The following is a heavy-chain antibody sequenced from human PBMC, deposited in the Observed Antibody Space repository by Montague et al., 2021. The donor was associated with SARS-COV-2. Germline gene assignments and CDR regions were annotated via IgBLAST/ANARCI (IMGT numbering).Heavy chain of an antibody. V-gene: IGHV1-2*04. J-gene: IGHJ6*02. CDR3: ARGGQWPSFYYYYYGMDV. CDR1: GYPFTGYY. Sequence: SLKVSCKASGYPFTGYYMYWVRQAPGQGLEWMGWINPNSGGTNYAQKFQGWVTMTRDTSISTAYMELSRPRSDDTAVYYCARGGQWPSFYYYYYGMDVWGQGTTVTVSS. D-gene: IGHD6-19*01. CDR2: INPNSGGT.